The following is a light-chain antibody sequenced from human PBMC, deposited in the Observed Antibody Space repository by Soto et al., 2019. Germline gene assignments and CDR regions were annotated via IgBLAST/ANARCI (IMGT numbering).Light chain of an antibody. J-gene: IGLJ1*01. CDR2: EVT. V-gene: IGLV2-14*01. Sequence: QSALTQPASVSGSPGQSITISCTRTSRDVADYSYVSWYQQHPGKAPKLIIYEVTNRPSGVSNRFSGSKSGNTASLTISGLQAEDEADYFCSSYGSTPTRYVFGTGTQVTVL. CDR3: SSYGSTPTRYV. CDR1: SRDVADYSY.